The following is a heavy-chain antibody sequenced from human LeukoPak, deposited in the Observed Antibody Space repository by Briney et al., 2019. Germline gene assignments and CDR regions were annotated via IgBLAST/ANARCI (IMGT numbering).Heavy chain of an antibody. CDR3: ARAQRDSSSSNYIRIFDC. J-gene: IGHJ4*02. CDR1: GYSISSDNY. D-gene: IGHD3-22*01. Sequence: SETLSLTCAVSGYSISSDNYWVWIRQPPGQGLEWTESIYHSGRTYYNPSLKSRVTLSVDTTNTQFSLKLSSVTAADTAVYYCARAQRDSSSSNYIRIFDCGGQGTLVTVSS. V-gene: IGHV4-38-2*01. CDR2: IYHSGRT.